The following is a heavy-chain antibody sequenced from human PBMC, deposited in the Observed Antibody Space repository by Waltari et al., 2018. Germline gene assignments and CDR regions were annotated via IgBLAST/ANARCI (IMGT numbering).Heavy chain of an antibody. CDR2: IIPIFGTA. Sequence: QVQLVQSGAEVKKPGSSVKVSCKASGGTFSSYAISWVRQAPGPGLEWMGGIIPIFGTANYAQKFQGRVTITADKSTSTAYMELSSLRSEDTAVYYCASFGQEGVAAAGMDDAFDIWGQGTMVTVSS. D-gene: IGHD6-13*01. J-gene: IGHJ3*02. V-gene: IGHV1-69*14. CDR1: GGTFSSYA. CDR3: ASFGQEGVAAAGMDDAFDI.